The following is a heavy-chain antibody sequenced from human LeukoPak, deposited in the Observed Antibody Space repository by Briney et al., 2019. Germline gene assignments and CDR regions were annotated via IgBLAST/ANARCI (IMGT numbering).Heavy chain of an antibody. D-gene: IGHD2-21*01. CDR1: GFTFSSYS. V-gene: IGHV3-21*01. CDR2: ISTRSTYI. J-gene: IGHJ6*02. CDR3: ARVPGPRIAYYNMDV. Sequence: GGSLRLSCAASGFTFSSYSMNWVRQAPGKGLEWVSSISTRSTYIYYTDSVKGRFTISRDNAESSLYLQMNSLRAEDTAVYYCARVPGPRIAYYNMDVWGQGTTVTVSS.